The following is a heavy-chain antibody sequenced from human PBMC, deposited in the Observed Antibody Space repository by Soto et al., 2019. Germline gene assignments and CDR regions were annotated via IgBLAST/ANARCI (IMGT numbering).Heavy chain of an antibody. CDR2: IVVGSGNT. CDR1: GFTFPSSA. CDR3: AAVPYYYDTSGTYFHY. V-gene: IGHV1-58*01. Sequence: QMQLVQSGPEVKKPGTSVKVSCKASGFTFPSSAVQWVRQARGQRLEWIARIVVGSGNTNYAQKSQERLTISRDMSTNTAYMELSSLRSEDTAVYYCAAVPYYYDTSGTYFHYWGQGTLVTVSS. D-gene: IGHD3-22*01. J-gene: IGHJ4*02.